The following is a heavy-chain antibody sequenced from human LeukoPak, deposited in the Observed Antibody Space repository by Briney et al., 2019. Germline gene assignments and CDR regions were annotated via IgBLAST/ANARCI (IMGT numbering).Heavy chain of an antibody. J-gene: IGHJ6*02. V-gene: IGHV3-15*01. Sequence: GGSLRLSCAASGFTFSNAYMSWVRQAPGKGLEWVGRIRSKVDGGTPQYAAPVKGRFTISRDDLKTTVYLQMNSLKTEDTAVYYWHAGLAAAGNYYGLDVWGQGTTVTVSS. CDR2: IRSKVDGGTP. CDR3: HAGLAAAGNYYGLDV. CDR1: GFTFSNAY. D-gene: IGHD6-13*01.